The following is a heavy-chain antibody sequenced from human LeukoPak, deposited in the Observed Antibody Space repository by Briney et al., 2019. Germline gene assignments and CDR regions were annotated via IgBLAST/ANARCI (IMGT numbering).Heavy chain of an antibody. CDR3: TTPALSSGYSPDY. CDR1: GFTFSNAW. V-gene: IGHV3-15*01. D-gene: IGHD3-22*01. CDR2: IKSKTDGGTT. J-gene: IGHJ4*02. Sequence: GGSLRLSCAASGFTFSNAWMSWVRQAPGKGLEWVGRIKSKTDGGTTDYAAPVKGRFTISRDDSKNTLYLQMNSLKTEDTAVYYCTTPALSSGYSPDYWGQGTLVTVSS.